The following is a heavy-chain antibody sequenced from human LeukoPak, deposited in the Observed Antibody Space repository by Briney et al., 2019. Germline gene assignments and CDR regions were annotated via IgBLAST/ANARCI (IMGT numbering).Heavy chain of an antibody. CDR2: TGLNSVNT. V-gene: IGHV3-23*01. J-gene: IGHJ4*02. CDR3: AKGDDIGKHPTRAYYFDT. Sequence: GGSLRLSCAASGFTFSRHAMSWVRQAPGKGLEWVSTTGLNSVNTLCAESVQGRFSISRDNSKNTLDLQMDNLRVDDTAVYYCAKGDDIGKHPTRAYYFDTWGQGALVTVSS. CDR1: GFTFSRHA. D-gene: IGHD5-24*01.